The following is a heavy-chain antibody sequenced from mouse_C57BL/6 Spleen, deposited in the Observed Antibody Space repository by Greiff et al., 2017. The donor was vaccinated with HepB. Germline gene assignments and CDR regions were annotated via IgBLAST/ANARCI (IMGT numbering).Heavy chain of an antibody. V-gene: IGHV2-2*01. CDR1: GFSLTSYG. D-gene: IGHD1-1*01. J-gene: IGHJ1*03. CDR3: ARRGAYGSSSWYFDV. CDR2: IWSGGST. Sequence: QVQLKESGPGLVQPSQRLSITCTVSGFSLTSYGVHWVRQSPGKGLEWLGVIWSGGSTDYNAAFISRLSISKDNSKSQVFFKMKRLQADDTAIYYCARRGAYGSSSWYFDVWGTGTTVTVSS.